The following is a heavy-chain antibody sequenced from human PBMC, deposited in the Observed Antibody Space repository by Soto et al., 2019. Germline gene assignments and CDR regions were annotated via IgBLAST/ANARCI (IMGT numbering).Heavy chain of an antibody. CDR1: GVSITTNGYS. V-gene: IGHV4-30-2*01. Sequence: PSETRSLTCAVSGVSITTNGYSWSWIRQPPGKGLEWIGYIYPSGTIFYNPSLNSRVTISADTSNNQFSLKLTSVTAADTAVYFCATYTAFAKYYFDYWGRGTLVTVSS. J-gene: IGHJ4*02. CDR3: ATYTAFAKYYFDY. D-gene: IGHD3-16*01. CDR2: IYPSGTI.